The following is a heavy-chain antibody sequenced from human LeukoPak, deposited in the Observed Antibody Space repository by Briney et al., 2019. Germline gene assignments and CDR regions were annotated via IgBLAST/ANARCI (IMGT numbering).Heavy chain of an antibody. J-gene: IGHJ4*02. Sequence: PSETLSLTCSVSGGSISRYYWTWIRKPPGKGLEWIGHIYYNGRTNYNPSLNSRVTISVDTSKNQFSLKLTSVTAADTAVYYCARAGTVLGAEFDYWGQGTLVTVSS. D-gene: IGHD1-26*01. CDR3: ARAGTVLGAEFDY. CDR2: IYYNGRT. CDR1: GGSISRYY. V-gene: IGHV4-59*01.